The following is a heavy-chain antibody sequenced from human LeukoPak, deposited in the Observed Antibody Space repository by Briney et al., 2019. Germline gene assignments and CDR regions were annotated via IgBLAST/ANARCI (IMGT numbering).Heavy chain of an antibody. D-gene: IGHD3-10*01. Sequence: GRSLRLSCAASGFTFSSYGMHWVRQAPGKGLEWVAVISYDGSNKYYADSVKGRFTISRDNSKNTLYLQMNSLRAEDTAVYYCAKGGTMVRGATEGYYYGMDVWGQGTTVTVSS. CDR1: GFTFSSYG. J-gene: IGHJ6*02. CDR3: AKGGTMVRGATEGYYYGMDV. V-gene: IGHV3-30*18. CDR2: ISYDGSNK.